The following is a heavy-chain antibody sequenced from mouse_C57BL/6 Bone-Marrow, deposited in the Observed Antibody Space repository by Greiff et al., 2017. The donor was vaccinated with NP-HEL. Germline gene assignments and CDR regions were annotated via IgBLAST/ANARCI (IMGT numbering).Heavy chain of an antibody. J-gene: IGHJ2*01. CDR2: ISNGGGST. V-gene: IGHV5-12*01. CDR1: GFTFSDYY. CDR3: ARHDDYFDY. Sequence: EVQRVESGGGLVQPGGSLKLSCAASGFTFSDYYMYWVRQTPEKRLEWVAYISNGGGSTYYPDTVKGRFTISRDNAKNTLYLQMSRLKSEDTAMYYCARHDDYFDYWGQGTTLTVSS.